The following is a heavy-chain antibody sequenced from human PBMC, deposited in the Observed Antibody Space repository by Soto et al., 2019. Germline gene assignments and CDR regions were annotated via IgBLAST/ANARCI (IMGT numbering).Heavy chain of an antibody. D-gene: IGHD6-13*01. CDR1: GYTFTGYY. CDR2: INPNSGGT. V-gene: IGHV1-2*04. CDR3: ARDPIAYSSRGFDP. Sequence: QVQLVQSGAEVKKPGASVKVSCKASGYTFTGYYMHWVRQAPGQGLEFMGWINPNSGGTNYAQKFQGWVTMTRDTSISTAYMELSRLRSDDTAVYYCARDPIAYSSRGFDPWGQGTLVTVSS. J-gene: IGHJ5*02.